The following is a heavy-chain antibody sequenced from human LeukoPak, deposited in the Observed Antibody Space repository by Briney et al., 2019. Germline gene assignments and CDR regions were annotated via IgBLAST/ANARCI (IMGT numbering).Heavy chain of an antibody. CDR1: GFTFDTYE. CDR3: AKGGSQGDCSFDTCYGDY. D-gene: IGHD2-15*01. Sequence: PGGSLRLSCVGSGFTFDTYEMNWVRQAPGKGLEWLSFISRGGFEIHYAASVEGRFTISRDDAKNTLYLQMTSLRDEDTAVYYCAKGGSQGDCSFDTCYGDYWGQGTLVTVSS. V-gene: IGHV3-48*03. J-gene: IGHJ4*02. CDR2: ISRGGFEI.